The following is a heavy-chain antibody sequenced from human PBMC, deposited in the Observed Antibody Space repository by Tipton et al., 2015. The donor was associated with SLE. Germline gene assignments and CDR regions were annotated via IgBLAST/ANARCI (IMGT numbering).Heavy chain of an antibody. CDR2: IYYNGNT. D-gene: IGHD3-10*01. J-gene: IGHJ4*02. CDR1: GFSISSGYY. Sequence: LRLSCTVSGFSISSGYYWGWMRQSPGKGLEWIGNIYYNGNTYYNLSLKSRVTISVDTSKNQFSLKLSSVTAADTAVYYCAREGITMVQGGFDYWGQGTLVTVSS. V-gene: IGHV4-31*02. CDR3: AREGITMVQGGFDY.